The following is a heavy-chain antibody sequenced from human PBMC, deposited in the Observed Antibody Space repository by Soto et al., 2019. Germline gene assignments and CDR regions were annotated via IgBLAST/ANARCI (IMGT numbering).Heavy chain of an antibody. CDR3: AREALTCTNGVCYAQYFDY. CDR1: GGSISSGGYY. Sequence: SETLSLTCTVSGGSISSGGYYWSWIRQHPGKGLEWIGYIYYSGSTYYNPSLKSRVTISVDTSKNQFPLKLSSVTAADTAVYYCAREALTCTNGVCYAQYFDYWGQGTLVTVSS. CDR2: IYYSGST. J-gene: IGHJ4*02. V-gene: IGHV4-31*03. D-gene: IGHD2-8*01.